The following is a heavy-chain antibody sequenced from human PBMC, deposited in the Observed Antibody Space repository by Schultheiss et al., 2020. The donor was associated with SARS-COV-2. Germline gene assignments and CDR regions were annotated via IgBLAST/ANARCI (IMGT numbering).Heavy chain of an antibody. CDR3: ASEVLLFDYYYYGMDV. V-gene: IGHV3-23*01. CDR1: GFTFSSDP. Sequence: GGSLRLSCAASGFTFSSDPMNWVRQAPGKGLEWVSAISGGSGSIYYADSVRGRFTISRDNSKNTLYLQMNSLRAEDTAVYYCASEVLLFDYYYYGMDVWGQGTTVTVSS. CDR2: ISGGSGSI. D-gene: IGHD3-16*01. J-gene: IGHJ6*02.